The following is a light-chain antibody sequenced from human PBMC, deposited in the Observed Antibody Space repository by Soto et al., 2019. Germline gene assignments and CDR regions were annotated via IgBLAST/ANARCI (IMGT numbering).Light chain of an antibody. J-gene: IGLJ1*01. CDR1: SSDIGGYDF. Sequence: QSVLTQPPSASGSPGQSVTISCTGSSSDIGGYDFVSWYQQHPGKVPNLLIYEVTKRPSGVPDRFSGSKSGNTASLTVSGLQADDEADYYCCSHAGSKNYYLFGPGTQLTVL. CDR3: CSHAGSKNYYL. CDR2: EVT. V-gene: IGLV2-8*01.